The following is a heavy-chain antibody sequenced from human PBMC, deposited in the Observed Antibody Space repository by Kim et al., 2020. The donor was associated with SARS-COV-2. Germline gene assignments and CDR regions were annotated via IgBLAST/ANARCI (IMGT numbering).Heavy chain of an antibody. V-gene: IGHV1-18*01. CDR1: GYTFTNSG. J-gene: IGHJ6*02. CDR2: INTNSGNT. Sequence: ASVKVSCKASGYTFTNSGINWLRQAPGQGQGLEWMGFINTNSGNTNYIQRLQGRVTMTTDTSTTTAYMELRRLTSDDTAVYYCARGGDMDVWGQGTTVTVSS. CDR3: ARGGDMDV.